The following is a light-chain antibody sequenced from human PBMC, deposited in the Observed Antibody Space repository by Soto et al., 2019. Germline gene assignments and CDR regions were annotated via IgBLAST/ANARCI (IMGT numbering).Light chain of an antibody. J-gene: IGKJ1*01. Sequence: EIVMTQSPATLSVSPGERATLSCRASHSVSGNLAWYQQRPGQAPRLLISAASTRATGIPARFSGSGSGTGFTLTISSLQPEDFAVYYCQQYNNWSGTFGQGTTVEIK. CDR2: AAS. CDR3: QQYNNWSGT. V-gene: IGKV3D-15*01. CDR1: HSVSGN.